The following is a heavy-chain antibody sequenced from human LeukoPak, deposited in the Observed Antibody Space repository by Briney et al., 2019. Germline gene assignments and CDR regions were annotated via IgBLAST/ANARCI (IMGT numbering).Heavy chain of an antibody. V-gene: IGHV2-70*11. D-gene: IGHD3-22*01. CDR3: ARIRMDYDIDY. Sequence: LRLSCAASGFTFSSYAMSWIRQPPGKALEWLARIDWDDDKYYSTSLKTRLTISKDTSKNQVVLTMTNMDPVDTATYYCARIRMDYDIDYWGQGTLVTVSS. J-gene: IGHJ4*02. CDR2: IDWDDDK. CDR1: GFTFSSYAM.